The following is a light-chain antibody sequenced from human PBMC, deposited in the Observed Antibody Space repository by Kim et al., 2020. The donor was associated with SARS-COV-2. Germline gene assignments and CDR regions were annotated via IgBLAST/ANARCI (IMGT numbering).Light chain of an antibody. CDR1: QSVGYW. CDR2: DAS. J-gene: IGKJ1*01. CDR3: QQYKSYEGT. V-gene: IGKV1-5*01. Sequence: GDRVTITCRASQSVGYWLAWYQQKPGKAPKLLIYDASSLESGVPSRFSGSRSGTEFTLTISSLQPDDFATYYCQQYKSYEGTFGQGTKVDIK.